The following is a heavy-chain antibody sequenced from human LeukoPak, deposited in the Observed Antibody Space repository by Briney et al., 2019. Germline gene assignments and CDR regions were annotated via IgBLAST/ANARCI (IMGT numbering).Heavy chain of an antibody. CDR2: VYYTGNI. J-gene: IGHJ5*02. Sequence: SETLSLTRSVSGDSIGTTYYWGVIRQPPGKGLEWVAAVYYTGNIYYKPSLKSRVTMSVDTSKNQFSLKLSSVTAADTAVYYCARQGSWSSGWYSANNWFDPWGQGTLVTVSS. D-gene: IGHD6-19*01. CDR3: ARQGSWSSGWYSANNWFDP. CDR1: GDSIGTTYY. V-gene: IGHV4-39*01.